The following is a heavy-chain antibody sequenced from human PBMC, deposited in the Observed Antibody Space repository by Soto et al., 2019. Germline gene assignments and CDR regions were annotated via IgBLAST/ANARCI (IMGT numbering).Heavy chain of an antibody. Sequence: ASVKVSCKASGGTFSSYAISWVRQAPGQGLEWMGGIIPIFGTANYAQKFQGRVTITADESTSTAYMELSSLRSEDTAVYYCAREEDGEAAAGGHYYYYYGMDVWGQGTTVTVSS. D-gene: IGHD6-13*01. CDR3: AREEDGEAAAGGHYYYYYGMDV. J-gene: IGHJ6*02. CDR2: IIPIFGTA. V-gene: IGHV1-69*13. CDR1: GGTFSSYA.